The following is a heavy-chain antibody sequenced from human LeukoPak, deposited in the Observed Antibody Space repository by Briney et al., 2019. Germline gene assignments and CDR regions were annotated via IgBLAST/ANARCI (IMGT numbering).Heavy chain of an antibody. CDR1: GGTFSSYA. CDR2: IIPILGIA. Sequence: HEASVKVSCKASGGTFSSYALSWVRQAPGQGLEWMGRIIPILGIANYAQKFQGRVTITADKSTSTAYMELSSLRSEDTAVNYCARSPTNPGGYYYGMDVWGQGTTVTVSS. D-gene: IGHD5-12*01. CDR3: ARSPTNPGGYYYGMDV. V-gene: IGHV1-69*04. J-gene: IGHJ6*02.